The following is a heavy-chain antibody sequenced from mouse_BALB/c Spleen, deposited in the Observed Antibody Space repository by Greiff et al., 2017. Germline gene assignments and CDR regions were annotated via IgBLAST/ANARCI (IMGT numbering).Heavy chain of an antibody. CDR2: ISTYYGDA. CDR3: ARWVGALDY. J-gene: IGHJ2*01. Sequence: QVQLQQSGAELVRPGVSVKISCKGSGYTFTDYAMHWVKQSHAKSLEWIGVISTYYGDASYNQKFKGKATMTVDKSSSTAYMELARLTSEDSAIYYCARWVGALDYWGQGTTLTVSA. CDR1: GYTFTDYA. D-gene: IGHD1-1*02. V-gene: IGHV1S137*01.